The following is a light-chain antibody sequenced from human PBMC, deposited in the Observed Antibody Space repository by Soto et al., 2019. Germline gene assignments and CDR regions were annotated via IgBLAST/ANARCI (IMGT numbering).Light chain of an antibody. Sequence: QSALTQPASVSGSPGQSITISCIGTSSDIGGQNFVSWHQQRPGKAPKFIIYGVTNRPSGVSNRFSGSKSGNTASLTISGLQAGDEADYYCSSYSSSYTWVFGGGTKLTVL. CDR1: SSDIGGQNF. V-gene: IGLV2-14*01. J-gene: IGLJ3*02. CDR2: GVT. CDR3: SSYSSSYTWV.